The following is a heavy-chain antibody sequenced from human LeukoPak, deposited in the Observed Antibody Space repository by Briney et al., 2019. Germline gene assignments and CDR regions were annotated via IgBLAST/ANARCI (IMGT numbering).Heavy chain of an antibody. CDR3: ARGYRGYSYGYDY. CDR2: ISTSGNTI. V-gene: IGHV3-48*03. J-gene: IGHJ4*02. CDR1: GFTFSSYE. D-gene: IGHD5-18*01. Sequence: GRSLRLSCAASGFTFSSYEMNWVRQAPGKGLEWVSYISTSGNTIYYADSVKGRFTISRDNAKNSLYLQMNSLRAEDTAIYYCARGYRGYSYGYDYWGQGTLVTVSS.